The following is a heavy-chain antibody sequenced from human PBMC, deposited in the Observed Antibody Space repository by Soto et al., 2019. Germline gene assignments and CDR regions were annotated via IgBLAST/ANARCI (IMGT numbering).Heavy chain of an antibody. CDR1: GFTFNNYA. CDR3: ARQYYYDSSGYYDAYFDY. J-gene: IGHJ4*02. Sequence: GGSLRLSCAASGFTFNNYAMGWVRQAPGKGLEWVSAITDSGDDTYYIDSVKGRFTIPRDNSKSTLYLQMNSLRAEDTAVYYCARQYYYDSSGYYDAYFDYWGQGTLVTVSS. V-gene: IGHV3-23*01. CDR2: ITDSGDDT. D-gene: IGHD3-22*01.